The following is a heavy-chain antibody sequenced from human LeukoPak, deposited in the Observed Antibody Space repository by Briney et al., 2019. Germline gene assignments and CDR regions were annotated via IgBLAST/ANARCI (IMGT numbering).Heavy chain of an antibody. CDR1: GFTFSSYW. CDR3: ARDCRGGSCYSGY. CDR2: IKQDGSEK. J-gene: IGHJ4*02. D-gene: IGHD2-15*01. V-gene: IGHV3-7*03. Sequence: GGSLRLSCAASGFTFSSYWMSWVRQAPGKGLGWVANIKQDGSEKYYVDSVKGRFTISRDNAKNSLYLQMNSLRAEDTAVYYCARDCRGGSCYSGYWGQGTLVTVSS.